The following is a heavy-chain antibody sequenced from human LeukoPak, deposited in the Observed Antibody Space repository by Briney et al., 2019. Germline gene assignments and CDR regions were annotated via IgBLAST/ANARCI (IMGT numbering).Heavy chain of an antibody. CDR1: GGSFRGFY. CDR3: ARSHCGGDCYSSRWQILYGYYYYYMDV. V-gene: IGHV4-34*01. J-gene: IGHJ6*03. Sequence: PSETLSLTCAVYGGSFRGFYWTWIRQSPGKGLEWIGEINHSGSSSYNPSLKSRIMISVDMSKNQFSLKVRSVTAADTAVYYCARSHCGGDCYSSRWQILYGYYYYYMDVWGTVTTVTVSS. CDR2: INHSGSS. D-gene: IGHD2-21*02.